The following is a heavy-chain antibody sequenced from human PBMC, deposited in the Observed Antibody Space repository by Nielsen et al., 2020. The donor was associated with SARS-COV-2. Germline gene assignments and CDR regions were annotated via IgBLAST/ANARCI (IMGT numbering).Heavy chain of an antibody. Sequence: GGSLRLSCAASGFTFNNYAMSWVRQAPGGGLEWVANIKSDGSEKFYLDSVKGRFTISRDNAKNSLYLQLSSLRVEDTALYYCVLTTHFFDFWGQGTLVTVSS. J-gene: IGHJ4*02. CDR2: IKSDGSEK. CDR1: GFTFNNYA. D-gene: IGHD4/OR15-4a*01. V-gene: IGHV3-7*05. CDR3: VLTTHFFDF.